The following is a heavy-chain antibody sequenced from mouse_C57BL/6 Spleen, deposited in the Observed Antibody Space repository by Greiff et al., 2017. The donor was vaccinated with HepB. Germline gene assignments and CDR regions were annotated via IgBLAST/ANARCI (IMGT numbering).Heavy chain of an antibody. CDR3: AREDYATAWFAY. CDR2: IYPGDGDT. V-gene: IGHV1-82*01. CDR1: GYAFSSSW. J-gene: IGHJ3*01. Sequence: VKLQESGPELVKPGASVKISCKASGYAFSSSWMNWVKQRPGKGLEWIGRIYPGDGDTNYNGKFKGKATLTADKSSSTAYMQLSSLTSEDSAVYFCAREDYATAWFAYWGQGTLVTVSA. D-gene: IGHD1-1*01.